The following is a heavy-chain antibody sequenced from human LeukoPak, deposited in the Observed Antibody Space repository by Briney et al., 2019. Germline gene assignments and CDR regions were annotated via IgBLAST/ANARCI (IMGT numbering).Heavy chain of an antibody. CDR2: ISGNGGST. CDR3: AKGLSSASASGGGFDY. Sequence: GGSLRLSCAASRFTFSSYAMSWVRQAPEKGLEWVSAISGNGGSTYYADSVKGRFSISRDNSKNTLYLQMNSLRAEDTAVYYCAKGLSSASASGGGFDYWGQGTLVTVSS. D-gene: IGHD2-2*01. V-gene: IGHV3-23*01. J-gene: IGHJ4*02. CDR1: RFTFSSYA.